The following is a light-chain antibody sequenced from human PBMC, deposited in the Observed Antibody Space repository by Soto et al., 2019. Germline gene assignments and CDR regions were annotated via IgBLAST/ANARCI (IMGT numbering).Light chain of an antibody. J-gene: IGKJ1*01. V-gene: IGKV3-15*01. CDR3: LQHNSYPWT. CDR1: QSVSSN. CDR2: GAS. Sequence: EVVLTQSPATLSFSPGERATLSCRASQSVSSNLAWYQQKPGQAPRLIIYGASTRATGIPARFSGSGSGTECTLTISSLQPEDFATYYCLQHNSYPWTFGQGTKVDIK.